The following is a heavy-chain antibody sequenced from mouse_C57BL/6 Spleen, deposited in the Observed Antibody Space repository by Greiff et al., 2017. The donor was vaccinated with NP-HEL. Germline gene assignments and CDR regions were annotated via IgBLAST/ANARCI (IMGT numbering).Heavy chain of an antibody. CDR2: ISSGGDYI. V-gene: IGHV5-9-1*02. J-gene: IGHJ3*01. Sequence: EVMLVESGEGLVKPGGSLKLSCAASGFTFSSYAMSWVRQTPEKRLEWVAYISSGGDYIYYADTVKGRFTISRDNARNTLYLQMSSLKSEDTAMYYCTREGVSNYVSWFAYWGQGTLVTVSA. CDR1: GFTFSSYA. CDR3: TREGVSNYVSWFAY. D-gene: IGHD2-5*01.